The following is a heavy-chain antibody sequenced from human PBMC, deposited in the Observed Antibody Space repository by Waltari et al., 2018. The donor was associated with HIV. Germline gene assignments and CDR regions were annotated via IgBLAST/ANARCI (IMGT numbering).Heavy chain of an antibody. J-gene: IGHJ3*01. Sequence: RYPWAWIRQPPGKGLEWVGSVYDTGNTRYSPSLRGRVALFVDTSRNQFSLRLTSVTADDTAVYYCATPGSQWEGVLGFAFWGPGTTVTVSS. CDR3: ATPGSQWEGVLGFAF. CDR2: VYDTGNT. CDR1: RYP. D-gene: IGHD1-26*01. V-gene: IGHV4-39*01.